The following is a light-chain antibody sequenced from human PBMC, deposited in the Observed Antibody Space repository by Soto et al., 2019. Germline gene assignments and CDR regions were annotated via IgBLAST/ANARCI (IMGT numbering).Light chain of an antibody. Sequence: EIVLTQSPGTLSLSPGERATLSCRASQSVSINYLAWYQQKPGQAPRLLIYDASSRATGIPDRFSGSGSGTDFTLTISRLEPEDFAVYYCQQYGSSPWTFGQGTKVEIK. CDR2: DAS. J-gene: IGKJ1*01. CDR1: QSVSINY. CDR3: QQYGSSPWT. V-gene: IGKV3-20*01.